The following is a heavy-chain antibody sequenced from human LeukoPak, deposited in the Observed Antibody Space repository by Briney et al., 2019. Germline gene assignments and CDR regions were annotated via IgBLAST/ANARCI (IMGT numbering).Heavy chain of an antibody. Sequence: GSSDTVSCKPSVGTFSSYAISWVRQAPGQPLEWTGGIIAIFGTSKSAQKCNGRVTITNDESTSTAYMALSSLRSKDTAVYYCASGWDSSRVAVACTWGYYYYMDVWGKGTTVTVSS. CDR2: IIAIFGTS. CDR1: VGTFSSYA. J-gene: IGHJ6*03. D-gene: IGHD6-19*01. V-gene: IGHV1-69*05. CDR3: ASGWDSSRVAVACTWGYYYYMDV.